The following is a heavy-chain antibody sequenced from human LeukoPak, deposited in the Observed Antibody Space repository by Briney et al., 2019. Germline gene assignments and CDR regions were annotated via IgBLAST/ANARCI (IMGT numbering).Heavy chain of an antibody. V-gene: IGHV3-30*18. CDR1: GFTFSSYG. CDR2: ISYDGSIK. Sequence: GGSLRLSCAASGFTFSSYGMHWVRQAPGKGLEWVAVISYDGSIKYYADSVKGRFTISRDSSKNTMYLQMNSLRAEDTAVYYCAKYGMTTVTYIDYWGQGTLVTVSS. CDR3: AKYGMTTVTYIDY. J-gene: IGHJ4*02. D-gene: IGHD4-17*01.